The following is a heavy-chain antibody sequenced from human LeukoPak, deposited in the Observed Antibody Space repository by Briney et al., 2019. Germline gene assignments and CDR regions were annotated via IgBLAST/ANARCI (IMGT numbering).Heavy chain of an antibody. V-gene: IGHV3-21*01. CDR1: GFTFSSYS. CDR2: ISSSSSCI. CDR3: SREPSAGAGTFDY. J-gene: IGHJ4*02. D-gene: IGHD6-19*01. Sequence: GGSLRLSCAASGFTFSSYSMNWVRQAPGKGLEWVSSISSSSSCIYYADSVKGRFTISRDNAKNTLFLQMNSLRAEDTAVYYCSREPSAGAGTFDYWGQGTLVTVSS.